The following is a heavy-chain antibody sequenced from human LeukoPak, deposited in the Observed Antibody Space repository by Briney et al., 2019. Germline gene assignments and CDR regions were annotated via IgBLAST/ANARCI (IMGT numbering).Heavy chain of an antibody. CDR1: GFTFTRSA. CDR2: IVAGTGNT. Sequence: SVKVSCKASGFTFTRSAVQWVRQARGQRLEWIGWIVAGTGNTNYAQKFRERVTITGDMSTSTAYMDLSSLSSEDMAVYYCAAGTYYYYGMDVWGQGTTVTVSS. J-gene: IGHJ6*02. D-gene: IGHD3/OR15-3a*01. V-gene: IGHV1-58*01. CDR3: AAGTYYYYGMDV.